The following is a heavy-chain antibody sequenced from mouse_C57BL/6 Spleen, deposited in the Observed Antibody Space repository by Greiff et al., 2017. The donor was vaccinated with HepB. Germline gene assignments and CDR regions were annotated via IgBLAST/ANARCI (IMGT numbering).Heavy chain of an antibody. CDR3: ARKITTVEGYFDV. CDR1: GFSLTSYG. D-gene: IGHD1-1*01. Sequence: VQLQQSGPGLVQPSQSLSITCTVSGFSLTSYGVHWVRQSPGKGLEWLGVIWSGGSTDYNAAFISRLSISKDNSTSQVFFKMNSLQADDTAIYYCARKITTVEGYFDVWGTGTTVTVSS. V-gene: IGHV2-2*01. CDR2: IWSGGST. J-gene: IGHJ1*03.